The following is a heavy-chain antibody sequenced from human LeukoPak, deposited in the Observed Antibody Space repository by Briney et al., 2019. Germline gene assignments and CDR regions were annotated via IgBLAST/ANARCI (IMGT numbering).Heavy chain of an antibody. V-gene: IGHV3-23*01. CDR2: ISGSGGST. CDR1: GFTFSSYA. Sequence: PGGSLRLSCAASGFTFSSYAMSWVRQAPGKGLEWVSAISGSGGSTYYADSVKGRFTISRDNSKNTLYLQMNSLRAEDTAVYYCAEPKGVYDILTGFDYWGQGTLVTVSS. J-gene: IGHJ4*02. D-gene: IGHD3-9*01. CDR3: AEPKGVYDILTGFDY.